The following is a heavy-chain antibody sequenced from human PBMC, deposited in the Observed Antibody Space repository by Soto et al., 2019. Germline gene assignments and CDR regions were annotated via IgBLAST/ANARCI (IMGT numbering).Heavy chain of an antibody. Sequence: ASVKVSCKASGFTFTSSAVQWVRQARGQRLEWIGWIVVGSGNTNYAQKFQERVTITRDMSTSTAYMELSSLRSEDTAVYYCAAESPKYYYYGMDVWGQGTTVTVS. V-gene: IGHV1-58*01. CDR1: GFTFTSSA. CDR3: AAESPKYYYYGMDV. CDR2: IVVGSGNT. J-gene: IGHJ6*02.